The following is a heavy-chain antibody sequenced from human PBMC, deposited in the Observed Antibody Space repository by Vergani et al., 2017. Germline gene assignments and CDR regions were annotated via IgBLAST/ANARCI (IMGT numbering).Heavy chain of an antibody. CDR1: GYTLNTYD. D-gene: IGHD6-13*01. J-gene: IGHJ3*01. CDR2: MNPNSGNT. CDR3: ARAPFRIKAAEDYAFDV. V-gene: IGHV1-8*02. Sequence: QVQLVQSGAEVKEPGDSVQVSCKASGYTLNTYDINWVRQAAGQGLEWMGWMNPNSGNTGYAQKFQGRVTMTSITSIGTAYMELSGLTSDDTAVYYCARAPFRIKAAEDYAFDVWGQGTLVTVSS.